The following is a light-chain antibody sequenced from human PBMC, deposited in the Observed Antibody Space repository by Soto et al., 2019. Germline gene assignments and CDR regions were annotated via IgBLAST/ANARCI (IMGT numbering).Light chain of an antibody. J-gene: IGKJ2*01. CDR2: DAS. CDR3: QQYESSSPT. CDR1: QNISVW. Sequence: DIQMTQSPSTLSASVGDGVTITCRASQNISVWLAWYQQRPGKAPKFLIYDASSLETGVPSRFSGSGSGTEFTLTLRSLQPDDFATYYCQQYESSSPTFGQGTKLEIK. V-gene: IGKV1-5*01.